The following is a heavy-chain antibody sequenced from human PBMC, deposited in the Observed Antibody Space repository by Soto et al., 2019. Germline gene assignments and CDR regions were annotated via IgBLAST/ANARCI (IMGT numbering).Heavy chain of an antibody. CDR2: MSPNSGNT. Sequence: QVQLVQSGAEVKKPGASVKISCKASGYTFTTYDINWMRQAAGQGLEWLGWMSPNSGNTGDAQKFQGRVTLTSDTSTSTAYMELSSLTYEDTAVYYCARNMWRTGDFEYWGHGTLVTVSS. CDR1: GYTFTTYD. CDR3: ARNMWRTGDFEY. J-gene: IGHJ4*01. V-gene: IGHV1-8*01. D-gene: IGHD2-21*01.